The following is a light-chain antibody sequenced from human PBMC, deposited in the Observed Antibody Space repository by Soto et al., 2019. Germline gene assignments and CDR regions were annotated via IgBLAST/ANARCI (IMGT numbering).Light chain of an antibody. V-gene: IGKV3-20*01. J-gene: IGKJ1*01. Sequence: EIVLTQSPGTLSLSPGERATLSCRARQSVSNNYLAWYQQNPGQAPRLLIYGASNRATGIPDRFSGSGSGTDVALTISRLEPEDFAVYYCQQYGSSGTFGQGTKVEIK. CDR2: GAS. CDR1: QSVSNNY. CDR3: QQYGSSGT.